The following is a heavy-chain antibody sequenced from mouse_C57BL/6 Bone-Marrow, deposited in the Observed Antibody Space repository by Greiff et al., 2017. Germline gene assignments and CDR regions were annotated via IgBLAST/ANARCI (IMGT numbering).Heavy chain of an antibody. CDR1: GFTFSDYY. Sequence: EVKVVESGGGLVQPGGSLKLSCAASGFTFSDYYMYWVRQTPEKRLEWVAYISNGGGSTYYPDTVKGRFTISRDNSQNTLYLQLSLLKSEDTALCYSVDYNYGSFDYWGQGTTLTVSA. V-gene: IGHV5-12*01. CDR2: ISNGGGST. D-gene: IGHD1-1*01. J-gene: IGHJ2*01. CDR3: VDYNYGSFDY.